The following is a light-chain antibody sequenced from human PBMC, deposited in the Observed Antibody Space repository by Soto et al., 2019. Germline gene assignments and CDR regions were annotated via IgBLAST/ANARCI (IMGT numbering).Light chain of an antibody. V-gene: IGKV1-27*01. J-gene: IGKJ4*01. Sequence: QMSQSPSTLSATVGGRDTITYRASQGISNYLSWYQQKPGKAPKLLIYSASTLQSGVPSRFSGSGSGTDFTLTISSMQPEDVATYYCQKSNSAPLTLGGGPKVDIK. CDR3: QKSNSAPLT. CDR2: SAS. CDR1: QGISNY.